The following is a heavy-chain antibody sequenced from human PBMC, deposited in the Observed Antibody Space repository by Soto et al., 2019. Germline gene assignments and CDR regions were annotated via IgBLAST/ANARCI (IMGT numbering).Heavy chain of an antibody. D-gene: IGHD2-21*01. J-gene: IGHJ3*02. CDR1: GGSVISSSW. CDR2: IYHAGSP. V-gene: IGHV4-4*02. CDR3: ARGSSFRGDFDI. Sequence: SETLSLTCGVSGGSVISSSWWTWVRQSPGKGLEWIGEIYHAGSPNYNPSFQSRISISLDKSKNSFSLRLTSVTAAGAAIYYCARGSSFRGDFDIWGQGTTVTVSS.